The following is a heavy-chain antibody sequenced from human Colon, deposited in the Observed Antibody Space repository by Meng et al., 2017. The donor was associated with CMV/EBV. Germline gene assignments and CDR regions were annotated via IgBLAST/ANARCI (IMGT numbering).Heavy chain of an antibody. J-gene: IGHJ6*02. Sequence: GGSLRLSCAVSGFTFTNYWMHWVRHSPGKGLEWVSFISSSSQYIYYADSVKGRFTISRDNAKNSLYLQMNSLRAEDTAVYYCVRDLYPSIAVGPNFYNYAMDLWGQGTTVTVSS. CDR2: ISSSSQYI. CDR1: GFTFTNYW. D-gene: IGHD6-6*01. V-gene: IGHV3-21*01. CDR3: VRDLYPSIAVGPNFYNYAMDL.